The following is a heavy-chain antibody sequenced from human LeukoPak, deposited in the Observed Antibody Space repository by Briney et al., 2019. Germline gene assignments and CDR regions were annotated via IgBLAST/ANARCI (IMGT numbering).Heavy chain of an antibody. V-gene: IGHV1-2*04. D-gene: IGHD3-10*01. CDR2: INPNSGGT. Sequence: ASVKVSCKASGYTFTGYYMHWVRQAPGQGLEWMGWINPNSGGTNYAQKFQGWVTMTRGTSISTAYMELSRLRSDDTAVYYCARDGGSGSYPVHWGQGTLVTVSS. J-gene: IGHJ4*02. CDR3: ARDGGSGSYPVH. CDR1: GYTFTGYY.